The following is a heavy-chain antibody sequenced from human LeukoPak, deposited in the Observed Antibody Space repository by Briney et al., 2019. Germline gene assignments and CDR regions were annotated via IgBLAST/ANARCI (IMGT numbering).Heavy chain of an antibody. CDR3: ARREAAAGKGGIDY. CDR1: GYTFTSYG. V-gene: IGHV1-18*01. Sequence: GASVKVSCKASGYTFTSYGISWVRQAPGQGLEWMGWISAYNGNTNYAQKLQGRVTMTTDTSTSTAYMELRSLRSDDTAVYYCARREAAAGKGGIDYWGQGTLVTVSS. CDR2: ISAYNGNT. J-gene: IGHJ4*02. D-gene: IGHD6-13*01.